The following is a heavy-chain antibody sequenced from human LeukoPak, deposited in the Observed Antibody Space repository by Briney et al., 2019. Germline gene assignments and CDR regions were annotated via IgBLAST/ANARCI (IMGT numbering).Heavy chain of an antibody. Sequence: ASVKVSCKASGYTFTSYYMHWVRQAPGQGLEWMGIINPSGGSTSYAQKFQGRVTMTRDTSTSTVYMELSSLRSEDTAVYYCARVPRRDDDFWSGYHFDYWGQGTLVTVSS. CDR3: ARVPRRDDDFWSGYHFDY. D-gene: IGHD3-3*01. CDR1: GYTFTSYY. V-gene: IGHV1-46*01. J-gene: IGHJ4*02. CDR2: INPSGGST.